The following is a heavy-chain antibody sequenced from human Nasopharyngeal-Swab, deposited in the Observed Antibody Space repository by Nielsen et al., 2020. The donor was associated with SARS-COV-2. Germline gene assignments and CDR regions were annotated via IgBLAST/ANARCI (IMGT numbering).Heavy chain of an antibody. Sequence: SETLSLTCAVSGGSISSSNWGSLVRQPPGKGLEWIGEIYHSGSTNYNPSLKSRVTISVDKSKNQFSLKLSSVTAADTAVYYCARGEGDIAGSGHDYWGQGTLVTVSS. CDR3: ARGEGDIAGSGHDY. D-gene: IGHD5-12*01. CDR1: GGSISSSNW. V-gene: IGHV4-4*02. J-gene: IGHJ4*02. CDR2: IYHSGST.